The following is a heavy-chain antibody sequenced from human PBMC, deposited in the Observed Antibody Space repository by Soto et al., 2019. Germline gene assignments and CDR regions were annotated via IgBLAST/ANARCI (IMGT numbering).Heavy chain of an antibody. J-gene: IGHJ4*02. V-gene: IGHV3-48*03. Sequence: EVQVVESGGGLAQSGGSLRLSCAASGFMFNDYEMNWVRHAPGKGLEWVSYISEGGTTTHYTDSVKGRFTISRDNAKESLDLQMNSLSPEDTATYVWVRDARGGGLVLWDCWGQGVVVSVSS. D-gene: IGHD3-16*01. CDR3: VRDARGGGLVLWDC. CDR1: GFMFNDYE. CDR2: ISEGGTTT.